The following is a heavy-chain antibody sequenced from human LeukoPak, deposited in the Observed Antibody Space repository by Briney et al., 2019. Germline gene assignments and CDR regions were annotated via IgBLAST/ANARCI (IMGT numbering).Heavy chain of an antibody. CDR1: GYTFTSYY. V-gene: IGHV1-46*01. CDR2: INPSGGST. J-gene: IGHJ4*02. D-gene: IGHD5-18*01. CDR3: ARSRYSYARGDY. Sequence: ASVKVSCKASGYTFTSYYMHWVRQAPGQGLGWMGVINPSGGSTSYAQKFQGRVTMTRDTSTSTVYMELSSLRSEDTAVYYCARSRYSYARGDYWGQGTLVTVSS.